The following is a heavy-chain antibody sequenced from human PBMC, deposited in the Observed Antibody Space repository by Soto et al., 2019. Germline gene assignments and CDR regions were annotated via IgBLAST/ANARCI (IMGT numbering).Heavy chain of an antibody. Sequence: GGSLRLSCAASGFTFSSYSMNWVRQAPGKGLEWVSYISSSSSTIYYADSVKGRFTISRDNAKNSLYLQMNSLRAEDTAVYYCARALDIGDYVDYYYYMDVWGKGTTVTVSS. V-gene: IGHV3-48*01. CDR1: GFTFSSYS. CDR2: ISSSSSTI. CDR3: ARALDIGDYVDYYYYMDV. D-gene: IGHD4-17*01. J-gene: IGHJ6*03.